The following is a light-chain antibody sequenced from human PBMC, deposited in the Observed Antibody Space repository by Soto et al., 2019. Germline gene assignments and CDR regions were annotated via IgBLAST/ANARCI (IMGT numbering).Light chain of an antibody. Sequence: EIVLTQSPATLSLSPGERATLSCRASQSVSESLAWYQQKPGQAPRLLIYDVSYRATGIPARFSGSGSGTDFTLTISSLEPEDSAVYYCQQNLGVHTFGQGTKVDI. V-gene: IGKV3-11*01. CDR2: DVS. CDR3: QQNLGVHT. J-gene: IGKJ1*01. CDR1: QSVSES.